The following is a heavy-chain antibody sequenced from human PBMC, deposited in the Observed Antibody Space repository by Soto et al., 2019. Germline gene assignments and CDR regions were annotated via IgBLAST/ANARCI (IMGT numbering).Heavy chain of an antibody. CDR1: GYTFNRHG. Sequence: QVHLVQSGGEVKKPGASVKVSCKASGYTFNRHGITWVRQAPGQGLEWMGWISGYNGDINYEQKFQGRVTLSSDTLTSTVYVELKSLRLDDTAVDYCARVRIVGAREIDFWGQGTLVTVSS. V-gene: IGHV1-18*04. CDR3: ARVRIVGAREIDF. J-gene: IGHJ4*02. D-gene: IGHD1-26*01. CDR2: ISGYNGDI.